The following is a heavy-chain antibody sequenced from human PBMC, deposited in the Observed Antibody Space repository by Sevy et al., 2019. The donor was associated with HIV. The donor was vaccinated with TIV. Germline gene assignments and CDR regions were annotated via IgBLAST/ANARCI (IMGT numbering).Heavy chain of an antibody. D-gene: IGHD1-1*01. V-gene: IGHV3-49*04. Sequence: GGSLRLSCTASGFTFGDYCMSWVRQAPGKGLEWVAFLKSDVYGGTVDHAASVRGRFVISRDDSKTIAYLKMNDLKTEDTGVYYCTRWKEAQSIFDYWGQGALVTVSS. CDR3: TRWKEAQSIFDY. J-gene: IGHJ4*02. CDR1: GFTFGDYC. CDR2: LKSDVYGGTV.